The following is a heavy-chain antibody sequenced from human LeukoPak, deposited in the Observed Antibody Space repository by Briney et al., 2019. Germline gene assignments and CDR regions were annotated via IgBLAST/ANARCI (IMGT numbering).Heavy chain of an antibody. Sequence: PGGSLRLSCAASGFTFSSYSMIWVRQAPGKGLEWVSAISGSGGSTYYADSVKGRFTISRDNSKNTLYLQMNSLRAEDTAVYYCAKARSGYSSGWSPEYFQHWGQGTLVTVSS. CDR3: AKARSGYSSGWSPEYFQH. CDR1: GFTFSSYS. CDR2: ISGSGGST. D-gene: IGHD6-19*01. V-gene: IGHV3-23*01. J-gene: IGHJ1*01.